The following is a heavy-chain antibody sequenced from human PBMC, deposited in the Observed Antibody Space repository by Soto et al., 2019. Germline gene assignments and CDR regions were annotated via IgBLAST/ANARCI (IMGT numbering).Heavy chain of an antibody. J-gene: IGHJ6*03. CDR1: GFTFGSYS. CDR3: ARGHGYYYMDV. D-gene: IGHD4-17*01. CDR2: ISSSSSTI. V-gene: IGHV3-48*01. Sequence: GGSLRLSCAASGFTFGSYSMNWVRQAPGKGLEWVSYISSSSSTIYYADSVKGRFTISRDNAKNSLYLQMNSLRAEDTAVYYCARGHGYYYMDVWGKGTTVTVSS.